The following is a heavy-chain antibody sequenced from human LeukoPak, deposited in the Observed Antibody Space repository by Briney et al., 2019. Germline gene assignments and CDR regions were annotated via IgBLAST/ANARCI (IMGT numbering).Heavy chain of an antibody. V-gene: IGHV1-2*02. D-gene: IGHD2-2*02. J-gene: IGHJ4*02. CDR2: INPDSGGT. Sequence: ASVKVSCKTSGYTFTGYYLHWVRQAPGQRPEWMGRINPDSGGTHYGQKFQGRVTVTRDTSITTVYMELSGLTSDDTAVYYCARVPGPYTTSRFDFWGQGTLVTVSS. CDR3: ARVPGPYTTSRFDF. CDR1: GYTFTGYY.